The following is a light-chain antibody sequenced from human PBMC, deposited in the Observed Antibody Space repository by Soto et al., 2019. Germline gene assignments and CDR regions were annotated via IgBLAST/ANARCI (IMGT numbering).Light chain of an antibody. V-gene: IGKV3-15*01. CDR2: GAS. CDR3: QQYNNWPLS. Sequence: EIVMTQSPGTLSVSPGERAPLSCRASQSVRNNLAWYQQKPRQDPRLLIYGASTRATGIPVRFSGSGSETEFTLTISSLQSEDFVVYYCQQYNNWPLSFGRGTKVEIK. J-gene: IGKJ4*01. CDR1: QSVRNN.